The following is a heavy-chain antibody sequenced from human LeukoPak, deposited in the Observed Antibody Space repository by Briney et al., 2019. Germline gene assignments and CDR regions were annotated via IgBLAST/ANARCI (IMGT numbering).Heavy chain of an antibody. CDR2: INPNSGGT. CDR3: ARVLMGIVVVPAAISNWFDP. CDR1: GYTFTGYY. J-gene: IGHJ5*02. D-gene: IGHD2-2*01. Sequence: ASVKVSCKASGYTFTGYYMHWVRQAPGQGLELMGWINPNSGGTNYAQKFQGRVTMTRDTSISTAYMELSRLRSDDTAVYYCARVLMGIVVVPAAISNWFDPWGQGTLVTVSS. V-gene: IGHV1-2*02.